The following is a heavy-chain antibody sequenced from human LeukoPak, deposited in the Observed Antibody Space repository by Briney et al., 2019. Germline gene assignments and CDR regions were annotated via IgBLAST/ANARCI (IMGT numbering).Heavy chain of an antibody. Sequence: GGSLRLSCAASGFTFSNYGMHWVRQAPGKGLEWLTVISYDETYKDYADSVKGRFTISRDNSKNALYLQMNSLRDEDTAVYYCLTGYYDYWGQGTLVTVSS. D-gene: IGHD3-9*01. CDR1: GFTFSNYG. V-gene: IGHV3-30*03. CDR2: ISYDETYK. J-gene: IGHJ4*02. CDR3: LTGYYDY.